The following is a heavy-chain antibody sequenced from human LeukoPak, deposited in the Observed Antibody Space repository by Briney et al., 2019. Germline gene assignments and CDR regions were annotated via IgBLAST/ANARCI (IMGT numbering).Heavy chain of an antibody. V-gene: IGHV4-34*01. J-gene: IGHJ4*02. CDR2: INHSGST. Sequence: SETLSLTCAVYGGSFSGYYWSWIRQPPGKGLEWIGEINHSGSTNYNPSLKSRVTISVGTSKNQFSLKLSSVTAADTAVYYCATRHSLLWFGELLAPFSYWGQGTLVTVSS. CDR3: ATRHSLLWFGELLAPFSY. CDR1: GGSFSGYY. D-gene: IGHD3-10*01.